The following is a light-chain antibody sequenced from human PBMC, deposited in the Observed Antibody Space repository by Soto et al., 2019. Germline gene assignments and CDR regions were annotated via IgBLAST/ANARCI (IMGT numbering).Light chain of an antibody. J-gene: IGKJ3*01. V-gene: IGKV3-15*01. CDR1: QSVSSN. CDR3: QQYNTCPLT. Sequence: ETVMTQSPATLSVSPGERPTLSCRASQSVSSNLAWYQQKPGQAPRLLIYDASTRATGIPARFSGSGSGTEFTLTISNLQSEDFAVYYCQQYNTCPLTFGPGTKVDIK. CDR2: DAS.